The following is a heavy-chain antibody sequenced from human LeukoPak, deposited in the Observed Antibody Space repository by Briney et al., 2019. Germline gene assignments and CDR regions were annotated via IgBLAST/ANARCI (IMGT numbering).Heavy chain of an antibody. V-gene: IGHV4-39*02. CDR3: AREPLRSFVDY. J-gene: IGHJ4*02. Sequence: SETLSLTCTVSGGSISSSNYYWGWIRQPPGKGLEWIGSIHYSGSTYHTSSRKSRVTISVDTSNNQFSLKLSSVTAADTAVYYCAREPLRSFVDYWGQGTLVTVSS. CDR2: IHYSGST. D-gene: IGHD3-9*01. CDR1: GGSISSSNYY.